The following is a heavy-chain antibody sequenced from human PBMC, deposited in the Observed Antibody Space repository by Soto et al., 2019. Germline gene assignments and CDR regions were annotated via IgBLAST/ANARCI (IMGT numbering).Heavy chain of an antibody. V-gene: IGHV4-59*01. J-gene: IGHJ3*02. CDR3: ARGRITIFGVVPGGAFDI. CDR2: IYYSGST. D-gene: IGHD3-3*01. CDR1: GGSISSYY. Sequence: SETLSLTCTVSGGSISSYYWSWIRQPPGKGLEWIGYIYYSGSTNYNPSLKSRVTISVDTSKNQFSLKLSSVTAADTAVYYCARGRITIFGVVPGGAFDIWGQGTMVTVSS.